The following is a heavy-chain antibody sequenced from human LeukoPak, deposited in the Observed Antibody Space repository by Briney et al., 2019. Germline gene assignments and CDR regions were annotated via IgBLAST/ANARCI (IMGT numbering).Heavy chain of an antibody. D-gene: IGHD1-26*01. CDR2: ISGSGGST. Sequence: GGSLRLSCAASGFSFSNYAMSWVRQAPAKGLEWVSVISGSGGSTYYADSVKGRFTISRDNSKNTLYLQMNSLRAEDTAVYYCAKNSGSYDLHYWGQGTLVTVSS. CDR1: GFSFSNYA. V-gene: IGHV3-23*01. J-gene: IGHJ4*02. CDR3: AKNSGSYDLHY.